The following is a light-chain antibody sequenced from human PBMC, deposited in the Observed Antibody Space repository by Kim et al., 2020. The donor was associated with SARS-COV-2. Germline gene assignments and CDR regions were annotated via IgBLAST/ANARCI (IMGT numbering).Light chain of an antibody. CDR2: GTS. J-gene: IGKJ1*01. V-gene: IGKV3-20*01. Sequence: EIVLTQSPGTLSLSPGERATLSCRASQNIRSTCLACYQQKPGQAPRLLIYGTSTRATGTPDRFSGSGSETDFTLTISRLEPEDFAVYFCQQYDTSRTFGQGTKVDIK. CDR1: QNIRSTC. CDR3: QQYDTSRT.